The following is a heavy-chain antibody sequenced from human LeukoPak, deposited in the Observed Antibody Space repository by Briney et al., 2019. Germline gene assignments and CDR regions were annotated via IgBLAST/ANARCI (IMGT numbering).Heavy chain of an antibody. Sequence: ASVKVSCKVSGYTLSELSMHWVRQAPGKGLEWMGGFDREDGKRVYAQKFQGRVTMTEDTSPDTAYMELSSLRSEDTAVYYCARSSGTKNYWGQGTLVTVSS. CDR2: FDREDGKR. CDR1: GYTLSELS. J-gene: IGHJ4*02. D-gene: IGHD1-1*01. CDR3: ARSSGTKNY. V-gene: IGHV1-24*01.